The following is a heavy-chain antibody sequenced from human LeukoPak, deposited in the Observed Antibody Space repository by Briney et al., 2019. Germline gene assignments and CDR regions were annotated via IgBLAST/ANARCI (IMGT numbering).Heavy chain of an antibody. CDR1: DGSISNYF. CDR3: ARDRRRDLLHAFDI. Sequence: PSETLSLTCTVSDGSISNYFWRWIRQPPGKGLEWIAYVHYSEPTNYNPSLRSRVTISLDTSKNQFSLKLSSVTAADTAVYYCARDRRRDLLHAFDIWGQGTMITVSS. V-gene: IGHV4-59*01. J-gene: IGHJ3*02. D-gene: IGHD1-26*01. CDR2: VHYSEPT.